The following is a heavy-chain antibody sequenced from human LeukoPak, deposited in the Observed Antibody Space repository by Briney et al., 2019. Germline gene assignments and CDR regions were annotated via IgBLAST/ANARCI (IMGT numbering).Heavy chain of an antibody. CDR2: INPNSGGT. CDR1: GYTFTGYY. D-gene: IGHD4-23*01. J-gene: IGHJ4*02. Sequence: ASVKVSCKASGYTFTGYYMHWVRQAPGQGLEWMGWINPNSGGTNYAQRFQGRVTMTRDASISTAYMELSWLRSDDTALYYCATDYAGNSVPDYWGQGTLVTVSS. CDR3: ATDYAGNSVPDY. V-gene: IGHV1-2*02.